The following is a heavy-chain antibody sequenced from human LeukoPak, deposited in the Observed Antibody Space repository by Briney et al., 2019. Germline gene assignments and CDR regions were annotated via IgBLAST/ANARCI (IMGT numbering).Heavy chain of an antibody. V-gene: IGHV1-69*05. CDR2: IIPIFGTA. CDR3: ARVPDYDILTGLLRYNDY. CDR1: GGTFSSYA. Sequence: GASVKVSCKASGGTFSSYAISWVRQAPGRGLEWMGGIIPIFGTANYAQKLQGRVTMTTDTSTSTAYMELRSLRSDDTAVYYCARVPDYDILTGLLRYNDYWGQGTLVTASS. J-gene: IGHJ4*02. D-gene: IGHD3-9*01.